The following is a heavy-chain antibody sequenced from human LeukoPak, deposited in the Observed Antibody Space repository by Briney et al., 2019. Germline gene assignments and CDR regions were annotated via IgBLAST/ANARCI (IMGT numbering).Heavy chain of an antibody. CDR2: IYPGDSDT. CDR1: GYSFTSYL. CDR3: ARLSAARSFDY. V-gene: IGHV5-51*01. J-gene: IGHJ4*02. Sequence: GESLLISCAGSGYSFTSYLIGWVRQMPRKGLGWMGIIYPGDSDTRSSPSIQGQVTISADNSISTAYLQWSSLKASDTAMYYCARLSAARSFDYWGQGTLVTVSS. D-gene: IGHD6-6*01.